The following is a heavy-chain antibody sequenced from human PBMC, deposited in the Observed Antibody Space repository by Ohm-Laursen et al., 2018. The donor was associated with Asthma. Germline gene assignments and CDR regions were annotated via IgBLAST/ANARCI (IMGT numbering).Heavy chain of an antibody. CDR3: ARGHSEWLDRYYGMDV. CDR1: GFTFSTQS. V-gene: IGHV3-48*02. D-gene: IGHD5-12*01. CDR2: ISPSSSPI. J-gene: IGHJ6*02. Sequence: SLRLSCAASGFTFSTQSMNWVRQAPGKGLEWVAYISPSSSPIYYGGSVQGRFTISRDNARNSLYLQMSSLRDEDTAVYYCARGHSEWLDRYYGMDVWGQGTTVTVSS.